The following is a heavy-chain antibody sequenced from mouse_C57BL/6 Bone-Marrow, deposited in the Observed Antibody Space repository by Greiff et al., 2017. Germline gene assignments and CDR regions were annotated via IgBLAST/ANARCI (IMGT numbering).Heavy chain of an antibody. CDR3: TYSLAWFAY. V-gene: IGHV14-4*01. CDR2: IDPENGDT. J-gene: IGHJ3*01. CDR1: GFNIKDDY. Sequence: VQLQQSGAELVRPGASVKLSCTASGFNIKDDYMHWVKQRPEQGLEWIGWIDPENGDTDYASKFQGKATITADTSSNTAYLQLSSLTSEDTAVYYCTYSLAWFAYWGQGTLVTVSA. D-gene: IGHD2-12*01.